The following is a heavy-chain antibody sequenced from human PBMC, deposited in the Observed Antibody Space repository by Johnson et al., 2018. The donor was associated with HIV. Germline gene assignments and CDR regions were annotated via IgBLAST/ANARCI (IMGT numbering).Heavy chain of an antibody. Sequence: VYLVESGGGLVKPGGSLRLSCAASGFTFPNAWMHWVRQAPGEGLAWVGRIKSKTDGETIDYAAPVKGRFTISRDDSKNTLYLQMNSLKTEDMAVYYCTTDVPGGPYYNAFDIWGQGTMVTVSS. CDR2: IKSKTDGETI. V-gene: IGHV3-15*01. J-gene: IGHJ3*02. CDR1: GFTFPNAW. D-gene: IGHD1-26*01. CDR3: TTDVPGGPYYNAFDI.